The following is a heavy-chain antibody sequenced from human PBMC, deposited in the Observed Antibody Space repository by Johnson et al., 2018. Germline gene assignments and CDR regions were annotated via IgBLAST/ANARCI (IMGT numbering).Heavy chain of an antibody. D-gene: IGHD2-21*01. V-gene: IGHV3-9*01. CDR3: ARGGNSDY. Sequence: VQLVQSGGGLVQPGRSLRLSCAHWVRQVPGKGLEWVSGVSWNSGSVDYADYVKGRFTISRDNAKKTVYLQMNSLRAEDTAVYYCARGGNSDYWGRGTLVTVSS. CDR2: VSWNSGSV. J-gene: IGHJ4*02.